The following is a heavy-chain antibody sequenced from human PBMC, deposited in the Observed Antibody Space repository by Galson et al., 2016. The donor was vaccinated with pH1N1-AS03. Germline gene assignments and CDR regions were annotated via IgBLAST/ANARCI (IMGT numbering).Heavy chain of an antibody. J-gene: IGHJ6*02. V-gene: IGHV4-59*08. CDR2: IFYIGDT. CDR1: GGSVNGYC. D-gene: IGHD2-15*01. CDR3: GRHLRSSYSMDV. Sequence: ETLSLTCTVSGGSVNGYCWTWIRQPPGKGLEWIGQIFYIGDTLYTPSLRGRVTMSVDTSKNQLSLRLSPVTAADTAVYYCGRHLRSSYSMDVWGQGTTVTVSS.